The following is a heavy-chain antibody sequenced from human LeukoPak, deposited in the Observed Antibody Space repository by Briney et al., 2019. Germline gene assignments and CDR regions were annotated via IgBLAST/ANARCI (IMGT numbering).Heavy chain of an antibody. CDR1: GYTFTSYY. Sequence: GASVKVSCKASGYTFTSYYMHWVRRAPGQGLEWMGWINPNSGGTNYAQKFQGRVTMTRDTSISTDYMELSRLRSDDTAVYYCARDLRRDGYNFVRKFDYWGQGTLVTVSS. CDR2: INPNSGGT. D-gene: IGHD5-12*01. J-gene: IGHJ4*02. V-gene: IGHV1-2*02. CDR3: ARDLRRDGYNFVRKFDY.